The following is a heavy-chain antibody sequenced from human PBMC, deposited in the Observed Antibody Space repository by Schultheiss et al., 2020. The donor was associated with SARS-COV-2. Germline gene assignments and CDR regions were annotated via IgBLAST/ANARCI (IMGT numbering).Heavy chain of an antibody. J-gene: IGHJ4*02. CDR2: IIPIFGTA. Sequence: SVKVSCKASGGTFSSYAISWVRQAPGQGLEWMGGIIPIFGTANYAQKFQGRVTITADESTSTAYMELSSLRSEDTAVYYCARDKELELSNFDYWGQGTLVTVSS. V-gene: IGHV1-69*13. CDR1: GGTFSSYA. D-gene: IGHD1-26*01. CDR3: ARDKELELSNFDY.